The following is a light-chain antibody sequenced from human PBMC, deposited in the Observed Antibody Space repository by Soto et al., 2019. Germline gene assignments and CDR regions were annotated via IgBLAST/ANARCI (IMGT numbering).Light chain of an antibody. Sequence: QSALTQPASVSGSPGQSITVSCTGTSSDVGSYNYVSWYQQYPGKAPKLMIYDVSNRPSGVSYRFSGSKSGNTASLTISGLQAEHGADYSCSSYTATSTHVVFGAGTKLTVL. J-gene: IGLJ2*01. CDR1: SSDVGSYNY. CDR2: DVS. V-gene: IGLV2-14*01. CDR3: SSYTATSTHVV.